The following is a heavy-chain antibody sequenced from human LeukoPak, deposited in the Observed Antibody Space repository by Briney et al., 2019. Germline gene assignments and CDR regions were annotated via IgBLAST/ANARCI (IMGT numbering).Heavy chain of an antibody. Sequence: GGSLTLSCAASGFTFSTYAMHWVRQAPGKGLEYVSAISSSGGSTFYANSVKGRFTISRDNLKNTLYLQMGSLRAEDMALYYCVRRAPGFSSGWLDYWGQGTLVTVSS. CDR1: GFTFSTYA. J-gene: IGHJ4*02. V-gene: IGHV3-64*01. CDR2: ISSSGGST. D-gene: IGHD6-19*01. CDR3: VRRAPGFSSGWLDY.